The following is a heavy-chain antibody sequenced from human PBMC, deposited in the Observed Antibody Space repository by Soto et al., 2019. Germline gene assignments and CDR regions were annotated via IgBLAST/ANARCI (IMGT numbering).Heavy chain of an antibody. V-gene: IGHV3-48*03. J-gene: IGHJ4*02. CDR2: ISSSGPTA. Sequence: GGSLRLSCAASGFTFSRFELHWVRQAPGKGLEWISYISSSGPTAYYASSVEGRFTISRDNANNSAYLQMDSLRAEDTALYYCTRAAWFPYLSFYWGQGALVTVSS. CDR1: GFTFSRFE. CDR3: TRAAWFPYLSFY. D-gene: IGHD3-10*01.